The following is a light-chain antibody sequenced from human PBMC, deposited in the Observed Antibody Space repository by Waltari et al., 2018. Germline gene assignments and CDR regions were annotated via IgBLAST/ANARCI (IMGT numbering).Light chain of an antibody. CDR2: LGS. J-gene: IGKJ1*01. V-gene: IGKV2-28*01. CDR1: QSLLHSNGYNY. Sequence: DIVMTQSPLSLPVSPGEPASISCRSSQSLLHSNGYNYLDWYLQKPGQSPQLLIFLGSNRASGVPDRFSGGGSGTDFTLKISRVEAEDAGVYYCMQALQTPWTFGQGTKVEIK. CDR3: MQALQTPWT.